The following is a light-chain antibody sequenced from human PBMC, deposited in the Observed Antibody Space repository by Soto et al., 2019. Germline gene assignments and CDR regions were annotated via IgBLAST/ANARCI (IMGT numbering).Light chain of an antibody. Sequence: EIFVTQAPATLCLCRWATATLSWRASQSVSSYLAWYQQKPGQAPRLLIYGASVRATGVPARFSGSGSGTEFTLTINSLQSEDYAVYFCQQYNNWPYTFGQGTKVDIK. CDR3: QQYNNWPYT. CDR2: GAS. CDR1: QSVSSY. J-gene: IGKJ2*01. V-gene: IGKV3-15*01.